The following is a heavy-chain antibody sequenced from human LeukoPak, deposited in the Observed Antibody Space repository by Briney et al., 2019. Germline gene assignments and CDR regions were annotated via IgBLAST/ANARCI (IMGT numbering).Heavy chain of an antibody. D-gene: IGHD6-19*01. Sequence: GGSLRLSCAASGFTVSSNYMSWVRQAPGKGLEWVSVIYSGGSTYYADSVKGRFTISRDNSKNTLYLQMNSPRVEDTAVYYCARDGLNSGWSWFDPWGQGTLVTVSS. V-gene: IGHV3-66*01. CDR2: IYSGGST. CDR3: ARDGLNSGWSWFDP. J-gene: IGHJ5*02. CDR1: GFTVSSNY.